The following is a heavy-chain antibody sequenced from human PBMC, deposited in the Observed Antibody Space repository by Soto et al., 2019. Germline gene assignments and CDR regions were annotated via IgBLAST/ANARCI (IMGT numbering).Heavy chain of an antibody. Sequence: PSETLSLTCTVSGGSINNNYYYWGWVRQPPGKGLEWIASISYSGTTYYNPSLKNRVAKSIDTSRNQFSLKLTSVTAADTAVYYCASQKLEVPAFFDYWGQGMVVT. CDR1: GGSINNNYYY. CDR2: ISYSGTT. V-gene: IGHV4-39*01. D-gene: IGHD1-7*01. J-gene: IGHJ4*02. CDR3: ASQKLEVPAFFDY.